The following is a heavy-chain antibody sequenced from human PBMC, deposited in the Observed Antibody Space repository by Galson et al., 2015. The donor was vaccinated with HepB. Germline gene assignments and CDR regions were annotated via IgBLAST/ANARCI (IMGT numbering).Heavy chain of an antibody. J-gene: IGHJ4*02. Sequence: SLRLSCAASGFTFSSYAMHWVRQAPGKGLEWVAVISYDGSNKYYADSVKGRFTISRDNSKNTLYLQMNSLRAEDTAVYYCARDDTGWDFFDYWGQGTLVTVSS. D-gene: IGHD3-3*01. CDR3: ARDDTGWDFFDY. CDR2: ISYDGSNK. V-gene: IGHV3-30*04. CDR1: GFTFSSYA.